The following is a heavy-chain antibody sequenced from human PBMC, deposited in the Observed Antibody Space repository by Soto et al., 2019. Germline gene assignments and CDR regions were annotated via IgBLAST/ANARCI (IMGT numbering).Heavy chain of an antibody. V-gene: IGHV1-2*02. CDR1: GYIFTGYY. D-gene: IGHD3-10*01. Sequence: ASVTVSCKASGYIFTGYYMHWVRQAPGQGLEWMGWINPNSGGTNYSQKFQGRVTITRDTSASTAYMELSSLRSEDTAVYYCARGGPPIDYWGQGTLVTVSS. CDR2: INPNSGGT. CDR3: ARGGPPIDY. J-gene: IGHJ4*02.